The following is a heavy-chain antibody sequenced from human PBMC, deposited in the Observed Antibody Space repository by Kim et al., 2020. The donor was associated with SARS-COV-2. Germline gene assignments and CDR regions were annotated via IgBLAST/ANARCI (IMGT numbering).Heavy chain of an antibody. Sequence: PSLQARVTVSVDTSKTQFSLKLGSVTAADTAVYYCARLIAAAGPNNWFDPWGQGTLVTVSS. J-gene: IGHJ5*02. V-gene: IGHV4-59*08. CDR3: ARLIAAAGPNNWFDP. D-gene: IGHD6-13*01.